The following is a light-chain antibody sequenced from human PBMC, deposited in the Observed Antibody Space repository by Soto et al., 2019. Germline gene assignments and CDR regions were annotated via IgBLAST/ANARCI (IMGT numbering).Light chain of an antibody. V-gene: IGKV3-20*01. CDR1: QRVSSNF. Sequence: EIVLTQSPSTLSLSPGDRATLSCRASQRVSSNFLAWYQQRPGQTPRLLIYGAFTRATGIPDRFSGGGSGTDFSLTISRLEPEDFRVYYCQQYGSSPFNFGPGTKVEIK. CDR3: QQYGSSPFN. CDR2: GAF. J-gene: IGKJ3*01.